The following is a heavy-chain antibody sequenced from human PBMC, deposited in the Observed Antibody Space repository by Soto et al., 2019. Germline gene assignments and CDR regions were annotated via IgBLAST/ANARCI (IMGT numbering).Heavy chain of an antibody. CDR3: ARDYDFWSGPNWFDP. Sequence: GASVKVSCKASGYTFTSYGISWVRQAPGQGLEWMGWISAYNGNTNYAQKLQGRVTMTTDTSTSTAYMELRGLRSDDTAVYYCARDYDFWSGPNWFDPWGQGTLVTVSS. J-gene: IGHJ5*02. D-gene: IGHD3-3*01. CDR1: GYTFTSYG. V-gene: IGHV1-18*04. CDR2: ISAYNGNT.